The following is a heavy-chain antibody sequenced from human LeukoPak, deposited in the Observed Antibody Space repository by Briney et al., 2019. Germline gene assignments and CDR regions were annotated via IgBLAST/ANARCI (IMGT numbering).Heavy chain of an antibody. V-gene: IGHV3-23*01. Sequence: GGSLRLSCAASGFTFSSYAMSWVRQAPGKGLEWVSAISGSGGSTYYADSVKGRFTISRDNSKNTLYVQMNSLRAEDTAVYYCAKRGEASIYYYYMDVWGKGTTVTVSS. J-gene: IGHJ6*03. CDR1: GFTFSSYA. CDR3: AKRGEASIYYYYMDV. CDR2: ISGSGGST. D-gene: IGHD3-16*01.